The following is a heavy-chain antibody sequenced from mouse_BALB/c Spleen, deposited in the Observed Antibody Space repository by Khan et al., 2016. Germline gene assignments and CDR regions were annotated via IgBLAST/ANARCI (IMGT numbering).Heavy chain of an antibody. CDR1: GYSITSDYA. Sequence: EVELVESGPGLVKPSQSLSLTCTVTGYSITSDYAWNWIRQFPGNKLEWMGYISYSGSTSYNPSLKSRISITRDTSKNQFFLQLNSVTTEDTATYYCAKGTWYFDGWGAGTTVTVSS. J-gene: IGHJ1*01. D-gene: IGHD3-3*01. CDR3: AKGTWYFDG. CDR2: ISYSGST. V-gene: IGHV3-2*02.